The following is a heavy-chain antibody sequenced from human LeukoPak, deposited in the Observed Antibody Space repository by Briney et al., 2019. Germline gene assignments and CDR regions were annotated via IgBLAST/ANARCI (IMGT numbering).Heavy chain of an antibody. CDR2: ISWNSGSI. CDR3: AKDNWAAAGSLDY. J-gene: IGHJ4*02. D-gene: IGHD6-13*01. V-gene: IGHV3-9*01. CDR1: GFTFDDYA. Sequence: GGSLRLSCAASGFTFDDYAMHWVRQAPGKDLEWVSGISWNSGSIGYADSVKGRFTISRDNAKNSLYLQMNSLRAEDTALYYCAKDNWAAAGSLDYWGQGTLVTVSS.